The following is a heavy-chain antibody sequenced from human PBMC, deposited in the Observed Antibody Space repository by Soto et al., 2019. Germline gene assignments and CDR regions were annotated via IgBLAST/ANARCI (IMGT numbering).Heavy chain of an antibody. D-gene: IGHD6-19*01. J-gene: IGHJ6*03. CDR2: IIPIFGTA. CDR3: ARVFGWNYYYYYMDV. V-gene: IGHV1-69*13. Sequence: ASVKVSCKASGGTFSSYAISWVRQAPGQGLEWMGGIIPIFGTANYAQKFQGRVTITADESISTAYMELSSLRSEDTAVYYCARVFGWNYYYYYMDVWGKGTTVTVSS. CDR1: GGTFSSYA.